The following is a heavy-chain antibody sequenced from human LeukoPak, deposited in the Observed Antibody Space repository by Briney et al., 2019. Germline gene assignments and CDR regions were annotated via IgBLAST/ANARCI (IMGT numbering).Heavy chain of an antibody. Sequence: GGSLGLSCAASGFTFSSYGMHWVRQAPGKGLEWVANIRPDGSDKYYVDSVKGRFTISRDNGQNSLYLQMSSLRAEDSAVFYCGRWGVNTGLDRWGQGALVAVSS. CDR3: GRWGVNTGLDR. J-gene: IGHJ5*02. V-gene: IGHV3-7*01. D-gene: IGHD3-10*01. CDR1: GFTFSSYG. CDR2: IRPDGSDK.